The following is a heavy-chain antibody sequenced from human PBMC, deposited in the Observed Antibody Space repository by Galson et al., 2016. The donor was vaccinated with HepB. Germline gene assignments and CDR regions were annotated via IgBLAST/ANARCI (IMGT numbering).Heavy chain of an antibody. J-gene: IGHJ6*02. V-gene: IGHV2-70*01. Sequence: PALVKPTQTLTLTCTFSGFSLATTGMCVTWIRQPPGKALEWLAVIDSDDKKYYSTSLRSRLTIPKDTSKNQVVLTMTNMDPVDTATYYCARSLDWLLTSYHYYNGMDVWGQGTTVTVSS. CDR3: ARSLDWLLTSYHYYNGMDV. D-gene: IGHD3-9*01. CDR1: GFSLATTGMC. CDR2: IDSDDKK.